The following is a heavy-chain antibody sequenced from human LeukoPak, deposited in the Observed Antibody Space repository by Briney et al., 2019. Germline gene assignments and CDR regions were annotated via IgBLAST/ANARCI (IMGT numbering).Heavy chain of an antibody. CDR2: INPNSGGT. J-gene: IGHJ6*02. CDR1: GYTFTGYY. Sequence: GASVKVSCKASGYTFTGYYMHWVRQAPGQGLEWMGWINPNSGGTNYAQKFQGRVTMTRDTSISTAYMELSRLRSDDTAVYYCARDLMTTVTTFNYYYGMDVWGQGTTVTVSS. CDR3: ARDLMTTVTTFNYYYGMDV. D-gene: IGHD4-17*01. V-gene: IGHV1-2*02.